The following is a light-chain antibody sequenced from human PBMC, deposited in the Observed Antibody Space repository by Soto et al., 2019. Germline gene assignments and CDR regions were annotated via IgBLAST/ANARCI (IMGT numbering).Light chain of an antibody. V-gene: IGKV1-5*03. CDR2: KAS. J-gene: IGKJ2*01. CDR3: QQYNSYSYT. Sequence: IQMTQSPSTLTACVGDRVTITCRASQSISSWLAWYQQKPGKAPKLLIYKASSLESGVPSRFSGSGSGTEFTLTISSLQPDDFATYYCQQYNSYSYTFGQGTKLEIK. CDR1: QSISSW.